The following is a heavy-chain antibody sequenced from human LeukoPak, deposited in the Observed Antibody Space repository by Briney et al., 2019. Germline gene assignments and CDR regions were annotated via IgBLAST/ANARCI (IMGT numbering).Heavy chain of an antibody. CDR1: GGSINSNGYY. CDR3: ARTRLWPTGTFDY. D-gene: IGHD5-18*01. Sequence: SETLSLTCTASGGSINSNGYYWGWIRQPPGKGLEWIGNIYYSGSTYYNPSLKSRVTISVDTSKNQFSLKVSSVTAADTAVYYCARTRLWPTGTFDYWGQGTLVTVSS. CDR2: IYYSGST. V-gene: IGHV4-39*07. J-gene: IGHJ4*02.